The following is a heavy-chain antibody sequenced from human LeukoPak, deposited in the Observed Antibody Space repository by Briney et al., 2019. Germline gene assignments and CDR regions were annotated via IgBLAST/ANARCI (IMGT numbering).Heavy chain of an antibody. D-gene: IGHD2-2*02. CDR1: GFTFSSYA. Sequence: GGSLRLSCAASGFTFSSYAMNWVGQAPGKGLEGGSAISGSGGGTYYSDSVKGRLTISRDNSENTLYLQMNSLRDEDTAVYYCAKDWFISAIKPPEYFQHWGQGTLVSVSS. V-gene: IGHV3-23*01. CDR2: ISGSGGGT. CDR3: AKDWFISAIKPPEYFQH. J-gene: IGHJ1*01.